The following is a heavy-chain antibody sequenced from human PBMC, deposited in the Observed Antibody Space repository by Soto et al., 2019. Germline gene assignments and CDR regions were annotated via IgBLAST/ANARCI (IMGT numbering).Heavy chain of an antibody. Sequence: SETLSLTCTVSGGSISSGDYYWSWIRQPPGKGLEWIGYIYYSGSTYYNPSLKSRVTISVDTSKNQFSLKLSSVTAADTAVYYCARGLVGVAARRNWFDPWGQGTLVTVPQ. CDR3: ARGLVGVAARRNWFDP. D-gene: IGHD2-15*01. V-gene: IGHV4-30-4*01. J-gene: IGHJ5*02. CDR2: IYYSGST. CDR1: GGSISSGDYY.